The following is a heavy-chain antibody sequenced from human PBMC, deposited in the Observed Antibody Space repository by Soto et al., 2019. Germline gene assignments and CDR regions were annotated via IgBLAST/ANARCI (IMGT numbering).Heavy chain of an antibody. CDR3: ARGREGGGAS. Sequence: QVQLQQWGAGLLKPSETLSLTCGVYGGSFSGNYWSWIRQPPGEGLEWIGEINPSGSTNYRPSLKRRATISADTSKNQFALKLSSAIAADTAVYYCARGREGGGASWGQGTLVTVSS. V-gene: IGHV4-34*01. D-gene: IGHD1-26*01. CDR1: GGSFSGNY. CDR2: INPSGST. J-gene: IGHJ5*02.